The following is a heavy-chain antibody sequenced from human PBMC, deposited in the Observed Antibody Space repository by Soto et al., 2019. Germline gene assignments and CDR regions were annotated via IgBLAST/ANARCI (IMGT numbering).Heavy chain of an antibody. CDR1: GFTFSSYA. CDR3: AREGPSYGLDY. V-gene: IGHV3-30-3*01. D-gene: IGHD5-18*01. Sequence: GGSLRLSCAASGFTFSSYAMHWVRQAPGKGLEWVAVISYDGSNKYYADSVKGRFTISRDNSKNTLYLQMNSLRAEDTAVYYCAREGPSYGLDYWGQGXLVTVYS. CDR2: ISYDGSNK. J-gene: IGHJ4*02.